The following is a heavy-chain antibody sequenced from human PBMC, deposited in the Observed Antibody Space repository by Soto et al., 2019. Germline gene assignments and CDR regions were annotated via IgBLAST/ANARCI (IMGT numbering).Heavy chain of an antibody. CDR1: GGTFSSYT. Sequence: QVQLVQSGAEVKKPGSSVKVSCKASGGTFSSYTISWVRQAPGQGLEWMGRIIPILGIANYAQKFQGRVTNTADKSTSTADMELSSLRSEDTAVYYCARDHSGGNPHDFDIWGQGTMVTVSS. J-gene: IGHJ3*02. D-gene: IGHD2-15*01. V-gene: IGHV1-69*08. CDR3: ARDHSGGNPHDFDI. CDR2: IIPILGIA.